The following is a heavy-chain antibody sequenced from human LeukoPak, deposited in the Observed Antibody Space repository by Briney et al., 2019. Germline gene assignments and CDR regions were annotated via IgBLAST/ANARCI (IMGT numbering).Heavy chain of an antibody. CDR3: ARDMYYYGSGRPHWFDP. V-gene: IGHV6-1*01. Sequence: LQTLSLTCAISGDSVSSNSAAWNWIRQSPSRGLEWLGRTYYRSKWYNDYAVSVKSRITINPDTSKNQFSLQLNSVTPEDTAVYYCARDMYYYGSGRPHWFDPWGQGTLVTVS. D-gene: IGHD3-10*01. CDR1: GDSVSSNSAA. J-gene: IGHJ5*02. CDR2: TYYRSKWYN.